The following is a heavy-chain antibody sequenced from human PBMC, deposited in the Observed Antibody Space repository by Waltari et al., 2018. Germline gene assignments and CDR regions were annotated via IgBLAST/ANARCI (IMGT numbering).Heavy chain of an antibody. J-gene: IGHJ4*02. V-gene: IGHV4-31*03. CDR3: ARGTESSSYYVDY. Sequence: QVQLQESGPGLVKPSQTLSLTCTVSGGSISSGGYYWSWIRQHSGKGLEWIGYIYYSGSTYYNPSLKSRVTISVDTSKNQFALKLSSVTAADTAVYYCARGTESSSYYVDYWGQGTLVTVSS. CDR2: IYYSGST. CDR1: GGSISSGGYY. D-gene: IGHD3-22*01.